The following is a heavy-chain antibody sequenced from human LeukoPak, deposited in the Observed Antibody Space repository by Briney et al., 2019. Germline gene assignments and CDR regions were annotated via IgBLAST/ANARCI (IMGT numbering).Heavy chain of an antibody. J-gene: IGHJ4*02. CDR2: IYYSGST. V-gene: IGHV4-39*01. Sequence: SETLSLTCTVSGGSISSSSYYWGWIRQPPGKGLKWIGSIYYSGSTYYNPSLKSRVTISVDTSKNQFSLKLSSVTAADTAVYYCASSPPTGTYYFDYWGQGTLVTVSS. CDR1: GGSISSSSYY. CDR3: ASSPPTGTYYFDY. D-gene: IGHD1-7*01.